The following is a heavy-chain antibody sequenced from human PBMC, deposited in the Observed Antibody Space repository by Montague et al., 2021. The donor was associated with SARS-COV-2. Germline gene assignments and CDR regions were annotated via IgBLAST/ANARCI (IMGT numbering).Heavy chain of an antibody. J-gene: IGHJ6*03. CDR3: ARLCEGVVPAPRLGIVTFYSYFYMDV. Sequence: SANYNPSLKRRVTISVDTSKNQFSLKLNSVTAADTAVYYCARLCEGVVPAPRLGIVTFYSYFYMDVWGKVATFTVSS. V-gene: IGHV4-34*01. D-gene: IGHD2-2*01. CDR2: SA.